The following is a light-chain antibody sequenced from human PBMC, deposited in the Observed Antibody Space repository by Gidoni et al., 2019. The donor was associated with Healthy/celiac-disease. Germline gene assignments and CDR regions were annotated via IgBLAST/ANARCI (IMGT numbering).Light chain of an antibody. J-gene: IGKJ1*01. CDR3: QQYVSSPRT. CDR1: QSVSSSY. Sequence: EIVLTHAPGTLSLSTGERATPSCRASQSVSSSYLAWYQQKPGQAPRLLIYGASSRATGVPDRFSGSGSGTDFTLKISRLEPEDFAVYYCQQYVSSPRTFGQGTKVEIK. V-gene: IGKV3-20*01. CDR2: GAS.